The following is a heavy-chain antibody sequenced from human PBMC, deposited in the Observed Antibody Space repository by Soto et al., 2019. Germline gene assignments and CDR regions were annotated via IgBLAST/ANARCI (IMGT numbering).Heavy chain of an antibody. V-gene: IGHV1-69*01. Sequence: QVQLVQSGAEVKKPGSSVKVSCKASGGTFRTYAITWVRQAPGQGLEWMGGIIPIFGSAKYAQKFQDRVTLTADESTSTAYMELSSLRSEDTAVYYCATTRDYLLDYWGQGTLVTVSS. CDR2: IIPIFGSA. J-gene: IGHJ4*02. D-gene: IGHD4-17*01. CDR1: GGTFRTYA. CDR3: ATTRDYLLDY.